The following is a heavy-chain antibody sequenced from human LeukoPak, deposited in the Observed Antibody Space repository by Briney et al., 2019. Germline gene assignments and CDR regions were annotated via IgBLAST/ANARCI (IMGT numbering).Heavy chain of an antibody. Sequence: YWGWIRQPPGKGLEWVSVIYSGGSTYYADSVKGRFTISRDNSKNTLYLQMNSLRAEDTALYYCAIMHPYYDGSGYWVHWGQGTLVTVSS. J-gene: IGHJ4*02. CDR3: AIMHPYYDGSGYWVH. D-gene: IGHD3-22*01. CDR2: IYSGGST. CDR1: Y. V-gene: IGHV3-53*01.